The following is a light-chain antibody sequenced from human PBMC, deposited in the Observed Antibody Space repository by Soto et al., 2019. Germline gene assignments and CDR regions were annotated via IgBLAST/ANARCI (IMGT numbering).Light chain of an antibody. CDR3: QQYTNWPPNT. V-gene: IGKV3-15*01. CDR1: QRVYSN. J-gene: IGKJ5*01. CDR2: GAS. Sequence: EILMRQSPDTLSVSPGGSATLSCRASQRVYSNLAWYQQRPGQAPRLLIYGASTRATGVPARFSGRGSGTEFTLTISSLQSEDFAVYYCQQYTNWPPNTFGQGTRLEIK.